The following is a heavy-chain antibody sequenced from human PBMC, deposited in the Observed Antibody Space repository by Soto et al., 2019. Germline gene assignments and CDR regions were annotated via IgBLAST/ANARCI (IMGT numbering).Heavy chain of an antibody. J-gene: IGHJ3*02. Sequence: GGSLRLSCAASGFTFSNAWMNWVRQAPGKGLEWVGRIKSKTDGGTTDYAAPVKGRFTISRDDSKNTLYLQMNSPKTEDKAVYYCTTSSSSWLYDAFDIWGQGTMVT. V-gene: IGHV3-15*07. CDR2: IKSKTDGGTT. CDR3: TTSSSSWLYDAFDI. CDR1: GFTFSNAW. D-gene: IGHD6-13*01.